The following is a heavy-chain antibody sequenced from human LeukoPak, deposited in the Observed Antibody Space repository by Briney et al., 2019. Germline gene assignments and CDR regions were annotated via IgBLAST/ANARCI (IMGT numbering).Heavy chain of an antibody. CDR3: ATLYS. Sequence: GGPLRLSCAASGFSVTNYYMNWVRQAPGEGLEWVAVIYTGGTTNYADSVKGRFTISRDNSKNTLYLQMNSLRAEDTAVYYCATLYSWGQGTLVTVSS. CDR2: IYTGGTT. CDR1: GFSVTNYY. V-gene: IGHV3-53*01. J-gene: IGHJ4*02.